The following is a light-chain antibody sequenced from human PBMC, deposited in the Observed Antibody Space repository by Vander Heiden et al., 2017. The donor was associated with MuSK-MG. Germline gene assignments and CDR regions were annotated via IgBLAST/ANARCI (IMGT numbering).Light chain of an antibody. CDR2: AAS. Sequence: AIRMTQSPSSFSASTGDRVTITCRASQGISSYLASYQQKPGKAPKLLIYAASTLQSGVPSRFSGSGSGTDFTLTISCLQSEDFATYYCQQDDSYSWTFGQGTKVEIK. J-gene: IGKJ1*01. CDR1: QGISSY. V-gene: IGKV1-8*01. CDR3: QQDDSYSWT.